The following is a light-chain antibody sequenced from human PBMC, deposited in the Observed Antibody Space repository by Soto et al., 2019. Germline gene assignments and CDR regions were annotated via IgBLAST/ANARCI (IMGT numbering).Light chain of an antibody. Sequence: QSVLTQPASVSGSPGQSITISCTGTSSDVGGYNYVSWYQHHPGKAPKLMIFAVSNRPSGVSDRFSGSKSGNTASLTISGLQAEDEADYYCCSHTSSVTWVFGGGTKLTVL. CDR3: CSHTSSVTWV. J-gene: IGLJ3*02. CDR1: SSDVGGYNY. V-gene: IGLV2-14*01. CDR2: AVS.